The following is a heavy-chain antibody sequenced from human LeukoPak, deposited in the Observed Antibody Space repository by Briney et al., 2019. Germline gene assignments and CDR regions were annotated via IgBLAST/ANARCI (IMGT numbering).Heavy chain of an antibody. CDR2: ISSSSTYI. Sequence: GGSLRLSCAASGFTFSTYSMSWVRQAPRKGLDWVASISSSSTYIYYVDSVKGRFTISRDNAKNSLYLQMNSLRAEEMAVYYCARHSSYKSGWGPFDYWGQGTLVTVSS. CDR3: ARHSSYKSGWGPFDY. J-gene: IGHJ4*02. CDR1: GFTFSTYS. D-gene: IGHD6-19*01. V-gene: IGHV3-21*01.